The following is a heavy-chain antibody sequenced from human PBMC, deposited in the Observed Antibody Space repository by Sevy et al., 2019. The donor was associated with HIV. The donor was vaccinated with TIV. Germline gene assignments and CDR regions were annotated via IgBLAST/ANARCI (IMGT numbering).Heavy chain of an antibody. V-gene: IGHV3-7*01. CDR2: IKQDESEK. Sequence: GGSLRLSCAASGFTFSRYWMTWVRQVPGKGLEWVANIKQDESEKYYVDSVKGRFTISRDNTKNSLYLQMNSLRADDTAVYYCARAEQVTMLVVFGGLYFDSWGQGTLVTVSS. CDR3: ARAEQVTMLVVFGGLYFDS. J-gene: IGHJ4*02. D-gene: IGHD3-22*01. CDR1: GFTFSRYW.